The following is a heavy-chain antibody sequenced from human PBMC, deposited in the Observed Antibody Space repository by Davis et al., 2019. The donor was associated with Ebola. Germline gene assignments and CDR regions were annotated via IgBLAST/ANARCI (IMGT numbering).Heavy chain of an antibody. D-gene: IGHD3-16*01. CDR3: ARDRPLDFFFGDYYGMDV. J-gene: IGHJ6*02. CDR2: ISSDSDYI. Sequence: PGGSLRLSCAASGFTFSSYSMSWVRQAPGKGLEWVSSISSDSDYIYYADSAKGRFTISRDNAKNSLYLQMNSLGAEDTAVYYCARDRPLDFFFGDYYGMDVWGQGTTVTVSS. CDR1: GFTFSSYS. V-gene: IGHV3-21*01.